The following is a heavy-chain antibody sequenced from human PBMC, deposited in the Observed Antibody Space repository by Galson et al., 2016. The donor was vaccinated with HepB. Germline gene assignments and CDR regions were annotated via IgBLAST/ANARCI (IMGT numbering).Heavy chain of an antibody. CDR3: ASHTRGQYDSGRYEFNY. Sequence: SVKVSCKASGGTFSSFAINWGRQAPGQGLEWMGGIIPMFGTPNYAQKFRGRVTVTADESTSTAYMELSSLRSQDTAVYYCASHTRGQYDSGRYEFNYWGQGTLVTVSS. CDR1: GGTFSSFA. CDR2: IIPMFGTP. J-gene: IGHJ4*02. V-gene: IGHV1-69*13. D-gene: IGHD3-10*01.